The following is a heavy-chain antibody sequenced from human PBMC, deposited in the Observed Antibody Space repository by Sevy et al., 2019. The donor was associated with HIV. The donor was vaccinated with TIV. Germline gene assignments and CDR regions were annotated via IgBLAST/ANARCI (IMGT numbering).Heavy chain of an antibody. D-gene: IGHD3-22*01. CDR2: FDPEDGET. J-gene: IGHJ4*02. V-gene: IGHV1-24*01. CDR3: VTAKDYYDSSGYPFDF. CDR1: GYTLTALS. Sequence: ASVKVSCKVSGYTLTALSMHWVRQAPGKGLEWMGTFDPEDGETRFAQKFQGRVTMTVDTSTDTAYMELSSLRSEDTAVYFCVTAKDYYDSSGYPFDFWGQGALVTVSS.